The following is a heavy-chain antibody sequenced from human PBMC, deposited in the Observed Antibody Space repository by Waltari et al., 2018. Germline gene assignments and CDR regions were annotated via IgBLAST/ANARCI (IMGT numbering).Heavy chain of an antibody. CDR2: IYYSGST. Sequence: QVQLQESGPGLVKPSETLSLTCTVSGGSISSHYWSWIRQPPGKGLEWSGYIYYSGSTNYNPSLKSGVTISVDTSKNQFSLKLSSVTAADTAVYYCARGGGRIDYWGQGTLVTVSS. CDR1: GGSISSHY. V-gene: IGHV4-59*11. J-gene: IGHJ4*02. CDR3: ARGGGRIDY. D-gene: IGHD3-16*01.